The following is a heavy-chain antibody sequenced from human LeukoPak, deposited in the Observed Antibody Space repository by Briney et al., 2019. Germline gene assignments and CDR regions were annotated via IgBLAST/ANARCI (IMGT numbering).Heavy chain of an antibody. D-gene: IGHD2-2*02. Sequence: ASVKLSCKASGYTFTGYYMHWVRQAPGQGLEWMGWINPNSGGTNYAQKFQGRVTMTRDTSISTAYMELSRLRSDDTAVYYCARARLGYCSSTSCYTLYFDYWGQGTLVTVSS. CDR3: ARARLGYCSSTSCYTLYFDY. V-gene: IGHV1-2*02. CDR2: INPNSGGT. CDR1: GYTFTGYY. J-gene: IGHJ4*02.